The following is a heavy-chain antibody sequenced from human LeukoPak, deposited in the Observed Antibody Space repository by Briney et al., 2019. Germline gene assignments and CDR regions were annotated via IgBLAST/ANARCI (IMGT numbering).Heavy chain of an antibody. J-gene: IGHJ4*02. V-gene: IGHV3-21*01. CDR1: GFTFSSYS. Sequence: PGRSLRLSCAASGFTFSSYSMNWVRQAPGKGLEWVSSISSSSSYIYYADSVKGRFTISRDNAKNSLYLQMNSLRAEDTAVYYCAREDYGDYVLGYWGQGTLVTVSS. CDR2: ISSSSSYI. CDR3: AREDYGDYVLGY. D-gene: IGHD4-17*01.